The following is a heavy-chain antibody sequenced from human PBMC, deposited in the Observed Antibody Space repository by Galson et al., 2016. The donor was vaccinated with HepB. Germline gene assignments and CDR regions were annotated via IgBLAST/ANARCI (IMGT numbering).Heavy chain of an antibody. CDR1: GFSFSEYY. D-gene: IGHD3-16*02. Sequence: SLRLSCAASGFSFSEYYMSWIRQAPGKGLEWVSYISSSGSNTYYADSVKGRFTISRDNAKKSLYLQMNSLRADGTAVYYCARHFGGFSVDDWWGQGTVVTVSS. CDR3: ARHFGGFSVDDW. CDR2: ISSSGSNT. V-gene: IGHV3-11*01. J-gene: IGHJ4*02.